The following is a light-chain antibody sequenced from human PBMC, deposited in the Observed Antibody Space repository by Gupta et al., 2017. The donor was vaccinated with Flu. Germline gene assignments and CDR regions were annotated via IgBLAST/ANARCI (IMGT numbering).Light chain of an antibody. V-gene: IGKV1-8*01. CDR3: QQENSSPRT. CDR2: AAS. Sequence: AIRMTQSPSSFSASTGDRVTITCRASQGINSYLAWYQQKPGKAPKLLIYAASTVKSGVPSRFSGSGSGTDFTLTISGRQSEDLAIYYCQQENSSPRTFGQGTKVEIK. J-gene: IGKJ1*01. CDR1: QGINSY.